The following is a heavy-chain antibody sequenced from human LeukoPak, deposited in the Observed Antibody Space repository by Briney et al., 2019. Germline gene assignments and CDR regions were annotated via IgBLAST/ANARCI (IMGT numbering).Heavy chain of an antibody. D-gene: IGHD6-13*01. Sequence: ASVKVSCKASGYTFTSYGISWVRQAPGQGLEWMGRISAYNGNTNYAQKLQGRVTMTTDTSTSTAYMELRSLRSDDTAVYYCARVVAAADYNWFDPWGQGTLVTVSS. CDR3: ARVVAAADYNWFDP. V-gene: IGHV1-18*01. CDR1: GYTFTSYG. CDR2: ISAYNGNT. J-gene: IGHJ5*02.